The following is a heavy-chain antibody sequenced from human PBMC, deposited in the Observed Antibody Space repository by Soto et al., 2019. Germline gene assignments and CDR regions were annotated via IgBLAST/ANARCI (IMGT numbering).Heavy chain of an antibody. CDR3: ARQRLWGTSGYYYFEN. D-gene: IGHD3-22*01. CDR2: IYPGDSDT. J-gene: IGHJ4*02. Sequence: PGESLKISCKGSGHIFSNYWIGWVRQMPGKGLEWMGIIYPGDSDTRYSPSFQGQVTITVDKSINTAYLQWSRRKASDTAMYYCARQRLWGTSGYYYFENWGQGTLVTVSS. CDR1: GHIFSNYW. V-gene: IGHV5-51*01.